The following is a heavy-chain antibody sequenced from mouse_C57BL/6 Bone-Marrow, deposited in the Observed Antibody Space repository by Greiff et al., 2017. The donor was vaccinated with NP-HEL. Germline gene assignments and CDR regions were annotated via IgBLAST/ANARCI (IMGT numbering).Heavy chain of an antibody. D-gene: IGHD2-5*01. CDR3: ARDEREPYYSNYEDYFDY. J-gene: IGHJ2*01. CDR2: SRNKANDYTT. Sequence: EVKLVESGGGLVQSGRSLRLSCATSGFTFSDFYMEWVRQAPGKGLEWIAASRNKANDYTTEYSASVKGRFIVSRDTSQSILYLQMNALRAEDTAIYYCARDEREPYYSNYEDYFDYWGQGTTLTVSS. CDR1: GFTFSDFY. V-gene: IGHV7-1*01.